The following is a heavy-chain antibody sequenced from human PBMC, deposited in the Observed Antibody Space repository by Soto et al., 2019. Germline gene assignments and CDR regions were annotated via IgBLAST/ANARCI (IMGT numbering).Heavy chain of an antibody. J-gene: IGHJ4*02. CDR2: IDTSGHST. CDR3: AKDSWYFDL. V-gene: IGHV3-74*01. D-gene: IGHD6-13*01. CDR1: GFVFTNFW. Sequence: AGGSLRLSCEASGFVFTNFWMHWVRHVPGKGLVWVARIDTSGHSTNYAESVKGRFTISRDNAKNTVSPQMNSLRVEDTGVYYCAKDSWYFDLWSQGSQVTVSS.